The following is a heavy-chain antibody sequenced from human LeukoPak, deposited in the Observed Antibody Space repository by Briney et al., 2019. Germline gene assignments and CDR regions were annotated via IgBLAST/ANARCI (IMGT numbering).Heavy chain of an antibody. CDR3: ARLDSGGYYYVHY. J-gene: IGHJ4*02. Sequence: PGESLQISCQTSGYSFTNYWIGWGRQVPGKGLEWMGIIHPRDSETRYTPSFHGQVTFSVDRSTSTAYLQWNSLKASDTAIFYCARLDSGGYYYVHYWGQGTLVTVSS. CDR2: IHPRDSET. V-gene: IGHV5-51*01. CDR1: GYSFTNYW. D-gene: IGHD3-22*01.